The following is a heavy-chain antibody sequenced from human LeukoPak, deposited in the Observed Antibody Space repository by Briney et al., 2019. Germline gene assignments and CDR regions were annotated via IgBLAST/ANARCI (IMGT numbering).Heavy chain of an antibody. Sequence: GGSLRLSCAASGFTFSSNAMKWLRQAPGRGLEWVAHISSSGSTIFYADSVKGRFTISRDNTKNSLLLQMNSLRDEDTAVYYCARGGGIAARAFDIWGQGTMVTVSS. V-gene: IGHV3-48*02. CDR1: GFTFSSNA. J-gene: IGHJ3*02. CDR3: ARGGGIAARAFDI. CDR2: ISSSGSTI. D-gene: IGHD6-25*01.